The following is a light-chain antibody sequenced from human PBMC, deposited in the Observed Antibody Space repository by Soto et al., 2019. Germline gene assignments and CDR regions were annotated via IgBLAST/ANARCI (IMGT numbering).Light chain of an antibody. J-gene: IGKJ2*01. Sequence: EIVMTQSPATLSVSPGERATLSCRASQIISYNLAWYQQKPGQAPRLLIYGASTRATGIPARFSGSGSGTEFTLTISSLQSEDFAVYYCQQYNNWPPYTFGQGTKLEIK. CDR1: QIISYN. CDR3: QQYNNWPPYT. V-gene: IGKV3-15*01. CDR2: GAS.